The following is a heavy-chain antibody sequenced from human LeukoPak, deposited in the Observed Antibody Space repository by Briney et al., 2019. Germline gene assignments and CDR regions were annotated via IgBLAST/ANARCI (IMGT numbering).Heavy chain of an antibody. CDR1: GFTFSSYE. Sequence: GGSLRLSCAASGFTFSSYEMNWVRQAPGKGLEWVSYISSSGSIYYADSVKGRFTISRDNAKNSLYLQMNSLRVDDTAVYYCGKLKSSGYLIEYWGQGTLVTVSS. CDR3: GKLKSSGYLIEY. CDR2: ISSSGSI. J-gene: IGHJ4*02. V-gene: IGHV3-48*03. D-gene: IGHD3-22*01.